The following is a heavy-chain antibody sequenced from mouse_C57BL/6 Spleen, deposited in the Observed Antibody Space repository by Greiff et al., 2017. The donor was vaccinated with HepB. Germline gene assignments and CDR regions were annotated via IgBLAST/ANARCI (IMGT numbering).Heavy chain of an antibody. CDR3: ARGYDGYLLGV. D-gene: IGHD2-3*01. CDR1: GYTFTSYW. Sequence: VQLQQSGAELVRPGSSVKLSCKASGYTFTSYWMDWVKQRPGQGLEWIGNIYPSDSETHYNQKFKDKATLTVDKSSSTAYMQLSSLTSEDSAVYYGARGYDGYLLGVWGTGTTVTVSS. V-gene: IGHV1-61*01. CDR2: IYPSDSET. J-gene: IGHJ1*03.